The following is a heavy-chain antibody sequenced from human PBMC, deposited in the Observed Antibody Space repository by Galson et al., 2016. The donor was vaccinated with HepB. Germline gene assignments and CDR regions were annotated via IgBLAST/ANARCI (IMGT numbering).Heavy chain of an antibody. V-gene: IGHV3-23*01. Sequence: SLRLSCAASGFSFSRYAMSWVRQAPGKGLDWVSGISGSGGSTHYADSVKGRFTNSRDNSKNTLYLQMNSLRVEDTAVYYCAKDYVWGSYLLTHFDSWGQGTLVTVSS. CDR1: GFSFSRYA. CDR2: ISGSGGST. CDR3: AKDYVWGSYLLTHFDS. D-gene: IGHD3-16*02. J-gene: IGHJ4*02.